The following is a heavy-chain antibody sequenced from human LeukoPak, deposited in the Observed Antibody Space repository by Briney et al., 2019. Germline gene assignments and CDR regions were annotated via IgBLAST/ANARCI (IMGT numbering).Heavy chain of an antibody. J-gene: IGHJ4*02. CDR1: GFTFSSYW. CDR2: IKQDGSEK. Sequence: GGSLRLSCAASGFTFSSYWMSWVRQAPGEGLEWVANIKQDGSEKYYVDSVKGRFTISRDNAKNSLYLQMNSLRAEDTAVYYCVFFGYYDSSGYSATPSFDYWGQGTLVTVCS. CDR3: VFFGYYDSSGYSATPSFDY. D-gene: IGHD3-22*01. V-gene: IGHV3-7*01.